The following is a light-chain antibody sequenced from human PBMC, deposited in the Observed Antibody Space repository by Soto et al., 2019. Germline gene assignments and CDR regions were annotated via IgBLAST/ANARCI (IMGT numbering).Light chain of an antibody. V-gene: IGKV3-20*01. J-gene: IGKJ4*01. CDR2: GVS. Sequence: EIVLTQSPATLSLSPGDRATLSCRASQSVRSDYFAWYQQKPGQPPRVILFGVSTRATAIPDRFSGSGSGTDFTLTISRLEPDDFGLYYCHQYGNSPLTFGGGTNVE. CDR1: QSVRSDY. CDR3: HQYGNSPLT.